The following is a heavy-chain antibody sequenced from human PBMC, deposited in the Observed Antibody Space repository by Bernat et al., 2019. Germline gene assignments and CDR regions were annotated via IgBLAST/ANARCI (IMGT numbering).Heavy chain of an antibody. Sequence: EVQLVESGGNLVQPGGSLRLSCAASGFTFSDHYMDWVRQAPGKGLEWVGRIKNKANSYITKYATSVEGRFTISRDDSKNSLYLQMNSLKTEDTAMYYCVRDRLGATTRLLDYWGQGTLVTVSS. CDR1: GFTFSDHY. D-gene: IGHD1-26*01. CDR3: VRDRLGATTRLLDY. V-gene: IGHV3-72*01. CDR2: IKNKANSYIT. J-gene: IGHJ4*02.